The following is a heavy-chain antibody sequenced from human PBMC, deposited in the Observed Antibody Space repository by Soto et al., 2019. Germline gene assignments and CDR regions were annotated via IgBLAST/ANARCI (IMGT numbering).Heavy chain of an antibody. V-gene: IGHV3-15*01. D-gene: IGHD3-10*01. J-gene: IGHJ4*02. CDR3: TTEFERFGELSPVPFDY. CDR2: IKSKTDGGTT. Sequence: GGSLRLSCAASGFTFSNAWMSWVRQAPGKGLEWVGHIKSKTDGGTTDYAAPVKGRFTISRDDSKNTLYMQMNSLKTEDTAVYYCTTEFERFGELSPVPFDYWGQGT. CDR1: GFTFSNAW.